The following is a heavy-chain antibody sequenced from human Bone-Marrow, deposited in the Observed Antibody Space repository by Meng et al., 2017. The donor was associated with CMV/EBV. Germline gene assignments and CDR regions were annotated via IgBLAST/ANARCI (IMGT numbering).Heavy chain of an antibody. CDR3: ARVGVGYSYGYDY. Sequence: GSLKISCAASGFTFSSYWMHWVRQAPGKGLVWVSRINSDGSSTSYADSVKGRFTISRDNAKNTLYLQMNSLRAEDTAVYYCARVGVGYSYGYDYWGQGTLVTVSS. CDR1: GFTFSSYW. CDR2: INSDGSST. V-gene: IGHV3-74*01. J-gene: IGHJ4*02. D-gene: IGHD5-18*01.